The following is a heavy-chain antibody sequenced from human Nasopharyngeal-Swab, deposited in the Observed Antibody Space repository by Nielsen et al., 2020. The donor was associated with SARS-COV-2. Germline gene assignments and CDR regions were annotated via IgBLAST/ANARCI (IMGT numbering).Heavy chain of an antibody. V-gene: IGHV3-30*04. CDR3: ARDFTIFGAPLDGMDV. D-gene: IGHD3-3*01. J-gene: IGHJ6*02. CDR2: ISYDGSNK. CDR1: GFTFSSYA. Sequence: GESLKISCAASGFTFSSYAMHWVRQAPGKGLEWVAVISYDGSNKYYADSVKGRFTISRDNSKNTLYLQMNSLRAEDTAVYYCARDFTIFGAPLDGMDVWGQGTTVTVSS.